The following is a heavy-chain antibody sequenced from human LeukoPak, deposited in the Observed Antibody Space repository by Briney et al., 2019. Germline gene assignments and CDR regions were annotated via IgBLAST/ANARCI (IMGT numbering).Heavy chain of an antibody. V-gene: IGHV3-21*01. CDR1: GFTFSSYS. CDR3: ARAGMATSTPFDY. Sequence: GGSLRLSCAASGFTFSSYSMNWVRQAPGKGLEWVSSISSSSSYIYYADSMKGRFTISRDNAKNSLYLQMNSLRAEDTAVYYCARAGMATSTPFDYWGQGTLVTVSS. CDR2: ISSSSSYI. D-gene: IGHD5-24*01. J-gene: IGHJ4*02.